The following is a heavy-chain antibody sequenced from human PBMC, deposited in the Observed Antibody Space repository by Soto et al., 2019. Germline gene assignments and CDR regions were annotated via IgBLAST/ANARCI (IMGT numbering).Heavy chain of an antibody. Sequence: EVQLLESGGGLVQPEGSLRLSCAASGFTFSSYAMSWVRQAPGKGLEWVSAISGSGGSTYYADSVKGRFTISRDNSKNPLYLQMNSLRAEDTAVYYCAKSARGGGWLQSGGHWGQGTLVTVSS. V-gene: IGHV3-23*01. D-gene: IGHD4-4*01. CDR3: AKSARGGGWLQSGGH. CDR2: ISGSGGST. CDR1: GFTFSSYA. J-gene: IGHJ4*02.